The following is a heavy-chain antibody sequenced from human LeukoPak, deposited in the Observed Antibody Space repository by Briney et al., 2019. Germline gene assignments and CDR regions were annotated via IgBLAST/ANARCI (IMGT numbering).Heavy chain of an antibody. J-gene: IGHJ4*02. CDR3: ARDLSGYDDY. D-gene: IGHD5-12*01. Sequence: GGSLRLSCAASVFTFSRYSINWVRQAPGQGLEWVSYISSSSSTIYYADAVKGRFTISRDKAKNSLYLQMNSLRAEDTAVYYCARDLSGYDDYWGQGTLVTVSS. CDR2: ISSSSSTI. V-gene: IGHV3-48*01. CDR1: VFTFSRYS.